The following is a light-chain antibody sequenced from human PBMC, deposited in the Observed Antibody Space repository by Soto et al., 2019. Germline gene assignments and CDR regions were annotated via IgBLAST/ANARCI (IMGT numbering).Light chain of an antibody. Sequence: QSALTQPPSASGSPGQSVTISCAGTSRDVGSYNYVSWYQQHPGKAPKLMIYEVSKRPSGVPDRFSGSKSGNTASLTVSGLQAEDEADYYCSSYAGSNNWVFGGGTKLTVL. CDR3: SSYAGSNNWV. CDR1: SRDVGSYNY. CDR2: EVS. J-gene: IGLJ3*02. V-gene: IGLV2-8*01.